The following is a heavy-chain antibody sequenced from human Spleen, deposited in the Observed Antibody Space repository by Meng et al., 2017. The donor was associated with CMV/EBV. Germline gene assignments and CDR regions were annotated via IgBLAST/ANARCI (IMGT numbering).Heavy chain of an antibody. CDR1: GFTFSSHW. J-gene: IGHJ4*02. CDR3: ARASGGKYSGYDYTFDY. D-gene: IGHD5-12*01. Sequence: GESLKISCAASGFTFSSHWMHWVRQAPGKGLVWVSHINSDGRYTSYADSVKGRFTISRDNAKNTLYLQMNSLGAEDTAVYYCARASGGKYSGYDYTFDYWSQGTLVTVSS. V-gene: IGHV3-74*01. CDR2: INSDGRYT.